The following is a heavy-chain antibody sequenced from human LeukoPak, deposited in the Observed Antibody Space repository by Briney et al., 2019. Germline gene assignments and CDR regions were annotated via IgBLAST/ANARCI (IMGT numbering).Heavy chain of an antibody. CDR1: GFTFSSYS. Sequence: GGSLRLSCAASGFTFSSYSMNWVRRAPGKGLEWVSSISSSSSYIYYADSVKGRFTISRDNAKNSLYLQMNSLRAEDTAVYYCARDSGLYSSSWYDWGQGTLVTVSS. D-gene: IGHD6-13*01. J-gene: IGHJ4*02. V-gene: IGHV3-21*01. CDR2: ISSSSSYI. CDR3: ARDSGLYSSSWYD.